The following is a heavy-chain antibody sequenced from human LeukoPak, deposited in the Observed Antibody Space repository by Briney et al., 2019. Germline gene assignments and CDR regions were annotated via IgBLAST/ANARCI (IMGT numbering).Heavy chain of an antibody. V-gene: IGHV4-4*07. CDR2: IYTSGGT. CDR1: GGSISSYY. CDR3: AREVGGGDIVVVPAAMSFDP. Sequence: SETLSLTCTVSGGSISSYYWSWIRQPAGKGLEWIGRIYTSGGTNYNPSLKSRVTMSVDTSKNQFSLKLSSVTAADTAVYYCAREVGGGDIVVVPAAMSFDPWGQGTLVTVSS. D-gene: IGHD2-2*01. J-gene: IGHJ5*02.